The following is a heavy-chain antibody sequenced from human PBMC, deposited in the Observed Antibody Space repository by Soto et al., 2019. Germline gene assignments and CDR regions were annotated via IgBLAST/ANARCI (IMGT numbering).Heavy chain of an antibody. CDR3: ARGSLTVSYYGMDV. D-gene: IGHD3-9*01. CDR1: GGSISSYY. CDR2: IYYSGST. V-gene: IGHV4-59*01. Sequence: SETLSLTCTVSGGSISSYYWSWIRQPPGKGLEWIGYIYYSGSTNYNPSLKSRVTISVDTSKNQFSLKLSSVTAADTAVYYCARGSLTVSYYGMDVWGQGTTVTVSS. J-gene: IGHJ6*02.